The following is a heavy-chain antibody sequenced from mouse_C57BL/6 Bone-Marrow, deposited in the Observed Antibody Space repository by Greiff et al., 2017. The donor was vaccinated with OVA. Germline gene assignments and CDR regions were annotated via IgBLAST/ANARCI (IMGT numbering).Heavy chain of an antibody. V-gene: IGHV1-81*01. D-gene: IGHD1-1*01. CDR3: ARALLLLAWFAY. CDR2: LYPRIGHT. J-gene: IGHJ3*01. CDR1: VYTFTSYG. Sequence: VQLQQSGAELARPGASVKLSCQASVYTFTSYGISCVKQRTGQGLEWIVELYPRIGHTSYNANFKGKATLTADKSSSTAYMELRSLTSEDSAVYVCARALLLLAWFAYWGQGTLVTVSA.